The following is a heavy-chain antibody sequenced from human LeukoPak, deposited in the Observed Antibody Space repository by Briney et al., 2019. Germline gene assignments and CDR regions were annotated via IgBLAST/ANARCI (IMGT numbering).Heavy chain of an antibody. CDR3: ARLFLRLMVYAIPPVGVDY. J-gene: IGHJ4*02. CDR2: IYYSGST. Sequence: PSETLSLTCTVSGYSISSGYYWGWIRQPPGKGLEWIGSIYYSGSTYYNPSLKSRVTISVDTSKNQFSLKLSSVTAADTAVYYCARLFLRLMVYAIPPVGVDYWGQGTLVTVSS. CDR1: GYSISSGYY. D-gene: IGHD2-8*01. V-gene: IGHV4-38-2*02.